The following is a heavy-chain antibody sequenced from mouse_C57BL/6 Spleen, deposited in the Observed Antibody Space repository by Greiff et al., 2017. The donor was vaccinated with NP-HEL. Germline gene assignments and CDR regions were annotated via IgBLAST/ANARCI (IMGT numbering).Heavy chain of an antibody. CDR2: IYPRDGST. Sequence: QVQLQQSDAELVKPGASVKISCKVSGYTFTDHTIHWMKQRPEQGLEWIGYIYPRDGSTKYNEKFKGKATLTADKSSSTAYMQLNSLTSEDSAVYFCARTPPYYYGSSDAMDYWGQGTSVTVSS. J-gene: IGHJ4*01. D-gene: IGHD1-1*01. CDR3: ARTPPYYYGSSDAMDY. V-gene: IGHV1-78*01. CDR1: GYTFTDHT.